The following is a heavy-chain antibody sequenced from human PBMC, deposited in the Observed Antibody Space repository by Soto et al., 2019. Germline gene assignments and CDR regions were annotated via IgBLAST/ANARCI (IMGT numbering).Heavy chain of an antibody. CDR3: TRQSASRYYYYGMDV. V-gene: IGHV3-73*01. CDR2: IRSKANSYAT. CDR1: GFTFSGSA. J-gene: IGHJ6*02. Sequence: PGGSLRLSCAASGFTFSGSAMHWVRQASGKGLEWVGRIRSKANSYATAYAASVKGRFTISRDDSKNTAYLQMNSLKTEDTAVYYCTRQSASRYYYYGMDVWGQGTTVTVSS.